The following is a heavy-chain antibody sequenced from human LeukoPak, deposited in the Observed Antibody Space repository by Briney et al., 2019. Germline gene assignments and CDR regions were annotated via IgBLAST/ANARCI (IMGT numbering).Heavy chain of an antibody. CDR3: ATGHYYGSGKLFTQ. D-gene: IGHD3-10*01. V-gene: IGHV1-2*02. CDR2: IDPNSCDK. Sequence: ASVTVSRMPSGYTFNEYYLHWMRPAPGQGRAWVGWIDPNSCDKNYPQNLQGRVTMTRDTSISTAHMALSGLTSDDTAVYYCATGHYYGSGKLFTQWGQGTLVTVSS. J-gene: IGHJ4*02. CDR1: GYTFNEYY.